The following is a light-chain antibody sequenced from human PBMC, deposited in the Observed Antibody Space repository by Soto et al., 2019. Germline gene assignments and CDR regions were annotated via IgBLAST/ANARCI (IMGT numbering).Light chain of an antibody. CDR1: GSDVGGYNF. CDR3: ASYAGGNQV. J-gene: IGLJ1*01. CDR2: EVT. V-gene: IGLV2-8*01. Sequence: QSVLTQPPSASGSPGQSVTISCTGTGSDVGGYNFVSWYQHHPGKAPKLMIYEVTRRPSGVTDRFSGSKSANTASLTVSGLLAEDEADYYCASYAGGNQVFGTGTKLTVL.